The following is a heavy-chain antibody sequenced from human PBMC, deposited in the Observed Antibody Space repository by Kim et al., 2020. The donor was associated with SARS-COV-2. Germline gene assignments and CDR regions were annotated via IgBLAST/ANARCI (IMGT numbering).Heavy chain of an antibody. CDR2: IIPIFGSP. CDR3: AVRTPFGVDQYALDV. D-gene: IGHD3-3*01. CDR1: GDTLNTYP. V-gene: IGHV1-69*13. J-gene: IGHJ6*02. Sequence: SVKVSCSSSGDTLNTYPVSWVRQAPGQGLEWMGGIIPIFGSPYYAQDFQGRVTITADESTSTAYMELTSLSSADTAVYYCAVRTPFGVDQYALDVWGQGTTVVVSS.